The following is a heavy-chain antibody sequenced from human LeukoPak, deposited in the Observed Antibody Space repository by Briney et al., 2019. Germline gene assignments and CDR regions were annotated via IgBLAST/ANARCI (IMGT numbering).Heavy chain of an antibody. Sequence: PGGSLRLSCAASGFTFTSYALDWVRQAPGKGLEWISVISGDGDSTRYADSVKGRFTISRDNSKNTLYLQMNSLRAEDTAVYYCARDEYKADAYWGQGTLVTVSS. CDR1: GFTFTSYA. J-gene: IGHJ4*02. CDR2: ISGDGDST. D-gene: IGHD2/OR15-2a*01. V-gene: IGHV3-23*01. CDR3: ARDEYKADAY.